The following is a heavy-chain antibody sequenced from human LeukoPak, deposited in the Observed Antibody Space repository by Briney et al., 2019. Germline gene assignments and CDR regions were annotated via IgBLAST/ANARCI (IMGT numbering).Heavy chain of an antibody. D-gene: IGHD3-10*01. V-gene: IGHV4-59*01. J-gene: IGHJ6*03. CDR3: ARGRSSMVRGYYYYYMDV. CDR2: IYYSGST. Sequence: SETLSLTCTVSGGSISSYYWSWIRQPPGKGLEWIGYIYYSGSTNYNPSLKSRVTISVDTSKNQFSLKLSSVTAAVTAVYYCARGRSSMVRGYYYYYMDVWGKGTTVTISS. CDR1: GGSISSYY.